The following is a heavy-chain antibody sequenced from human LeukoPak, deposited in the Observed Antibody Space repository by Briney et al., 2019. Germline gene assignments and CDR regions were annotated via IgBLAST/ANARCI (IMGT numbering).Heavy chain of an antibody. CDR1: GFTFSSYA. D-gene: IGHD6-19*01. Sequence: GGSLRLSCAASGFTFSSYAMSWVRQAPGKGLERVSAISGSGGSTYYADSVKGRFTISRDNAKNSLYLQMNSLRAEDTAVYYCARDALAVAGTGGLSYWGQGTLVTVSS. CDR3: ARDALAVAGTGGLSY. J-gene: IGHJ4*02. CDR2: ISGSGGST. V-gene: IGHV3-23*01.